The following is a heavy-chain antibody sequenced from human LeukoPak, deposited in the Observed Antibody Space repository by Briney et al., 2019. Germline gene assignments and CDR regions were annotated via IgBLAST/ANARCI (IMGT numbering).Heavy chain of an antibody. CDR1: GGSISSYY. CDR3: ARDSAGAFDI. V-gene: IGHV4-59*01. Sequence: SETLSLTCTVSGGSISSYYWSWIRQPPGKGLEWIGYIYYSGGTNYNPSLKSRVTISVDTSKNQFSLKLSSVTAADTAVYYCARDSAGAFDIWGQGTMVTVSS. J-gene: IGHJ3*02. D-gene: IGHD3-10*01. CDR2: IYYSGGT.